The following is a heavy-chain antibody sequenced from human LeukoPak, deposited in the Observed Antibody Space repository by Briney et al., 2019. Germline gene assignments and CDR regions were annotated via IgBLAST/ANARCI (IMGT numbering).Heavy chain of an antibody. V-gene: IGHV3-23*01. CDR2: ISSSGDST. CDR3: AKPNYYDSGGYLFDH. Sequence: GGSLRLSCAASGFTFSNYAMSWVRQAPGKGLEWVSGISSSGDSTYYADSVKGRFTISRDNSKNTLDLQMNSLRAEDTAVYYCAKPNYYDSGGYLFDHWGQGTLVTVSS. D-gene: IGHD3-22*01. CDR1: GFTFSNYA. J-gene: IGHJ4*02.